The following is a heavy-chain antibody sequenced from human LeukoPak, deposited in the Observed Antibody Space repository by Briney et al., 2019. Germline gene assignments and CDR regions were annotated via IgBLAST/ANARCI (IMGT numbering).Heavy chain of an antibody. Sequence: GGSLRLSCAASGFTFSSYSMNWVRQAPGKGLEWVANIKQDGSEKYYVDSVKGRFTISRDNAKNSLYLQMNSLRAEDTAVYYCVRETFTMIVVVGSMADLFDYWGQGTLVTVSS. J-gene: IGHJ4*02. CDR3: VRETFTMIVVVGSMADLFDY. D-gene: IGHD3-22*01. CDR1: GFTFSSYS. CDR2: IKQDGSEK. V-gene: IGHV3-7*01.